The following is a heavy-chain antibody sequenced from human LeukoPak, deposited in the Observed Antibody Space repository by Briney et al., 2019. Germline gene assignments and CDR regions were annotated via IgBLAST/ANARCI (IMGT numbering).Heavy chain of an antibody. J-gene: IGHJ4*02. Sequence: SGGSLRLSCAASGFTFSSYGMHWVRQAPGKGLEWVALIWYDGSNKYYADSVKGRFTISRDNSQNTLYLQMNSLRVEDTAVYYCARGYYDSSGYSLPPYWGQGTLVTVSS. CDR3: ARGYYDSSGYSLPPY. CDR1: GFTFSSYG. CDR2: IWYDGSNK. V-gene: IGHV3-33*01. D-gene: IGHD3-22*01.